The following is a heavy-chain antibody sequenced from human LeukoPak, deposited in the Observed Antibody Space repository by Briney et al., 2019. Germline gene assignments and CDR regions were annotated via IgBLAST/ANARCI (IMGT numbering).Heavy chain of an antibody. Sequence: TGGSLRLSCAASGFTFTCCGMHWVRQAPGKGLEWLAVISYHGSNIYYADSVKGRFTISRDNSNNTAFLQMNSLRPEDTALYYCARKNEQGVTDVWVQGALVTVSA. CDR1: GFTFTCCG. D-gene: IGHD2-21*02. V-gene: IGHV3-30*03. CDR3: ARKNEQGVTDV. J-gene: IGHJ4*02. CDR2: ISYHGSNI.